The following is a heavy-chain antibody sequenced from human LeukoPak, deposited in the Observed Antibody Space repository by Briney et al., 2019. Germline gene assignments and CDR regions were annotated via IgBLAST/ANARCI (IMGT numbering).Heavy chain of an antibody. CDR1: GFTFSSYA. V-gene: IGHV3-23*01. Sequence: GGSLRLSCAASGFTFSSYAMSWVRQAPGKGLEWVSAISGSGGSTYYADSVKGRFTISRDNPKNTLYLQMNSLRAEDTAVYYCAKVTGIAAAGRVDYWGQGTLVTVSS. J-gene: IGHJ4*02. CDR3: AKVTGIAAAGRVDY. CDR2: ISGSGGST. D-gene: IGHD6-13*01.